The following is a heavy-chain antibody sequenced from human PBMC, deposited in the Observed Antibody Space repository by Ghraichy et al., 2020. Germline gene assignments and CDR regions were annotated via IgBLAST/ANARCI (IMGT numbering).Heavy chain of an antibody. J-gene: IGHJ4*02. CDR3: ARGGVTIIKYDY. CDR1: GFTFSAYS. V-gene: IGHV3-21*06. CDR2: ISGSSTYI. D-gene: IGHD3-10*01. Sequence: GGSLRLSCTASGFTFSAYSINWVRQAPGKGLEWVSSISGSSTYIYYADSVKGRFTISRDNAKNSVYLQMNSLRAEDTAVYYCARGGVTIIKYDYWGQGTLVTVSS.